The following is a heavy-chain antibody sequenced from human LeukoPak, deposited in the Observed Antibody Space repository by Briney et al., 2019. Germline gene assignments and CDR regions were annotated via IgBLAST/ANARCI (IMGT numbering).Heavy chain of an antibody. V-gene: IGHV1-2*02. CDR1: GHTFTGYY. D-gene: IGHD3-22*01. Sequence: RASVKVSCKASGHTFTGYYMHWVRQAPGQGLEWMGWINANSGGTNYAQKFQGRVTMTRDTSISTAYMELSRLRSDDTAVYYCARDYYYDSSGDIDAFDIWGQGTMVTVSS. CDR2: INANSGGT. CDR3: ARDYYYDSSGDIDAFDI. J-gene: IGHJ3*02.